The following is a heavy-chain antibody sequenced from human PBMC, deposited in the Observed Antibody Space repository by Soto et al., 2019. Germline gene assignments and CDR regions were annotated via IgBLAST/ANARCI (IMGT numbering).Heavy chain of an antibody. D-gene: IGHD1-7*01. Sequence: GGSLRLSCAASGFTFDDYAMHWVRQAPGKGLEWVSGISWNSGSIGYADSVKGRFTISRDNAKNSLYLQMNSLRAEDTALYYCAKDIGISWSGTMFNWFDPWGQGTLVTVSS. CDR3: AKDIGISWSGTMFNWFDP. CDR2: ISWNSGSI. CDR1: GFTFDDYA. V-gene: IGHV3-9*01. J-gene: IGHJ5*02.